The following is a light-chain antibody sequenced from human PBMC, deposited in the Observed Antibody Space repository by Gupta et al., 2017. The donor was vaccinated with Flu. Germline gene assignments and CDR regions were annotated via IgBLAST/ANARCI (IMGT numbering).Light chain of an antibody. V-gene: IGLV2-11*01. CDR2: DVS. CDR3: CSYAGTYTFGV. CDR1: SSNVGTSNY. J-gene: IGLJ3*02. Sequence: QSALTQPPSVSGSPGQSVTISCTGTSSNVGTSNYVSWYQQRPDRAPKLIIYDVSERPSGVPDRFSGSKSGNTASLTISGLQAEDEADYYCCSYAGTYTFGVSGGGTKLTVL.